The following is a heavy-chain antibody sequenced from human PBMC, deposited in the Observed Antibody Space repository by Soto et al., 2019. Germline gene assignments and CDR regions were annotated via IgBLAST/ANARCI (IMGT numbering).Heavy chain of an antibody. CDR1: GGSISSYY. V-gene: IGHV4-59*01. J-gene: IGHJ5*02. CDR3: ARDLWYSSGWGASRRWFDP. D-gene: IGHD6-19*01. Sequence: SETLSLTCTVSGGSISSYYWSWIRQPPGKGLEWIGYIYYSGSTNYNPSLKSRVTISVDTSKNQFSLKLSSVTAADTAVHYCARDLWYSSGWGASRRWFDPWGQGTLVTVSS. CDR2: IYYSGST.